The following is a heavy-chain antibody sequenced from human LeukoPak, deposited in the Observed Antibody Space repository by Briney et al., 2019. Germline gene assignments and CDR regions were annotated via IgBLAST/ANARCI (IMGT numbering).Heavy chain of an antibody. J-gene: IGHJ3*02. V-gene: IGHV3-48*01. CDR1: GFTFSSYN. Sequence: GGSLRLSCAASGFTFSSYNMNWVRQAPGKGLECVSYISSSGSTIYYADSVKGRFTISRDNAKNSLYLQMNSLRAEDTAVYCCAREYSSSSGKAFDIWGQGTLVTVSS. CDR3: AREYSSSSGKAFDI. CDR2: ISSSGSTI. D-gene: IGHD6-6*01.